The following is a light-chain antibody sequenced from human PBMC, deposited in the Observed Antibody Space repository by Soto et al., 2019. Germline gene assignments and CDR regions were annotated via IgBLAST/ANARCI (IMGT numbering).Light chain of an antibody. CDR1: QSLSNTY. J-gene: IGKJ4*01. V-gene: IGKV3D-7*01. CDR3: HQDFDLPLT. CDR2: GAS. Sequence: EIVMTQSPVTLSLSPGDRATLSCRASQSLSNTYISWYQQKPGQAPRLLICGASTRATGIPARFSGSGSGTDFTLTISSLQPEDFALYYCHQDFDLPLTFGGGTKVEIK.